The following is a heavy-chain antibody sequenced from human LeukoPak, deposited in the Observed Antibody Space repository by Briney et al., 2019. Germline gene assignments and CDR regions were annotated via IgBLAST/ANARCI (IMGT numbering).Heavy chain of an antibody. CDR2: IYSGGST. CDR1: GFTVSSYY. V-gene: IGHV3-66*01. D-gene: IGHD6-13*01. CDR3: ARDGSAVAAAVVYFQH. J-gene: IGHJ1*01. Sequence: PGGSLRLSCAASGFTVSSYYMSWVRQAPGKGLEWVTVIYSGGSTFYADSVKGRFPIPRDNSKNNTYLQLNSLKTEDTAVYYCARDGSAVAAAVVYFQHWGKGTLVTVSS.